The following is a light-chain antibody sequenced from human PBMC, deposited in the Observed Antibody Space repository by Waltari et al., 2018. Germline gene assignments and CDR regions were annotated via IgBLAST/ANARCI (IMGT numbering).Light chain of an antibody. CDR2: EVS. V-gene: IGKV2D-29*01. J-gene: IGKJ4*01. Sequence: KAGQPPQLLVYEVSKRVSGVPNRFSGSGSGTDVTLKISRVEAEDVGVYYCMQGSEHPSFGGGTKVEIK. CDR3: MQGSEHPS.